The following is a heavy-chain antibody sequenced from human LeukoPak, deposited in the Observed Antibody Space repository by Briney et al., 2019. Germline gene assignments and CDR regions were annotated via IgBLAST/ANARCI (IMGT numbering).Heavy chain of an antibody. CDR1: GGSISSYY. Sequence: PSETLSLTCTVSGGSISSYYWSWIRQPAGKGLEWIGRIYTSGSTNYNPSLKSRVTISVDTSKNQFSLKLSSVTAADTAVYYCARWGSPEAYYYYGMDVWGQGTTVTVSS. D-gene: IGHD3-16*01. J-gene: IGHJ6*02. CDR2: IYTSGST. CDR3: ARWGSPEAYYYYGMDV. V-gene: IGHV4-4*07.